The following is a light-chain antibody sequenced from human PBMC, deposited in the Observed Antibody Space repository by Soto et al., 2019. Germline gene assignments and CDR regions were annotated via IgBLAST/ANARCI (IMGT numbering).Light chain of an antibody. CDR1: QSVSNK. Sequence: EIVMTQFPATLSVSPGERATLSCRASQSVSNKLAWYQQKRGQAPRLLIYGASTRATGIPARFSGSGSGTEFTLTVSSLQSEDFAVYYCQQYGSSLWTFGQGTKVEIK. V-gene: IGKV3D-15*01. CDR2: GAS. CDR3: QQYGSSLWT. J-gene: IGKJ1*01.